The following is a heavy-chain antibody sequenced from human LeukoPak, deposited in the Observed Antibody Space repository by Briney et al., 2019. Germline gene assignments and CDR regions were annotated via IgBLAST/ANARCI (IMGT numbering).Heavy chain of an antibody. CDR3: ARDIDTAAGTGDAFDI. D-gene: IGHD6-13*01. V-gene: IGHV3-7*03. CDR1: GFTFSSYW. CDR2: IKQDGSEK. J-gene: IGHJ3*02. Sequence: GGSLRLSCAASGFTFSSYWISWVRQAPGKGLEWVANIKQDGSEKYYVDTVKGRFTISRDNAKNSLYLQMNSLRAEDTAVYYCARDIDTAAGTGDAFDIWGQGTMVTVSS.